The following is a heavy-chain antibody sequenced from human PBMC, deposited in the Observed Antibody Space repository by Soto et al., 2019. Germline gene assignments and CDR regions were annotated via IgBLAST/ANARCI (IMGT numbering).Heavy chain of an antibody. V-gene: IGHV3-23*01. D-gene: IGHD5-12*01. CDR1: GFTFSSYA. CDR2: ISGSGGST. Sequence: GGSLRLSCAASGFTFSSYAMSWVRQAPGKGLEWVSAISGSGGSTYYADSVKGRFTISRDNSKNTLYLQMNSLRAEDTAVYYCAKNTIYSGYEDGNDYWGQGTLVTVSS. J-gene: IGHJ4*02. CDR3: AKNTIYSGYEDGNDY.